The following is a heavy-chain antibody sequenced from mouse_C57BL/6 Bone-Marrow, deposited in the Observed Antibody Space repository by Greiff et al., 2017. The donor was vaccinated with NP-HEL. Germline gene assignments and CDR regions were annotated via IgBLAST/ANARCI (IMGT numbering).Heavy chain of an antibody. J-gene: IGHJ1*03. CDR3: ARYGATVVARGYFDV. V-gene: IGHV3-8*01. Sequence: VQLKQSGPGLAKPSQTLSLTCSVTGYSITSDYWNWIRKFPGNKLEYMGYISYSGSTYYNPSLKSRISITRDTSKNQYYLQLNSVTTEDTATYYCARYGATVVARGYFDVWGTGTTVTVSS. CDR1: GYSITSDY. CDR2: ISYSGST. D-gene: IGHD1-1*01.